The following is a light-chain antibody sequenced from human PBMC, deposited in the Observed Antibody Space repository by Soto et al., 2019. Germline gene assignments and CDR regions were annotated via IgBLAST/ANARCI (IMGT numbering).Light chain of an antibody. Sequence: QSVLTQPPSVSAAPGQKVTISCSGSSSNIGGNAVSGYQQLPGTAPKLPIYADNKRPSGIPDRFSGSNSGTSATLGITGFQTGNEADYYCGSWDSIMSAHGFGTGTKVTVL. CDR2: ADN. CDR3: GSWDSIMSAHG. CDR1: SSNIGGNA. V-gene: IGLV1-51*01. J-gene: IGLJ1*01.